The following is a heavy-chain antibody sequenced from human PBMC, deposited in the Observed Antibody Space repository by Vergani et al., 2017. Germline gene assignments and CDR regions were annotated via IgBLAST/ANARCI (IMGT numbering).Heavy chain of an antibody. V-gene: IGHV1-46*03. CDR2: INPSGGST. D-gene: IGHD3-10*01. CDR3: ARAVITMLRGVMWYGMDV. J-gene: IGHJ6*02. Sequence: QVQLVQSGAEVKKPGASVKVSCKASGYTFTSYYMHWVRQAPGQGLEWMGIINPSGGSTSYAQKFQGRVTMTRDTSTSTVYMELSSLRSEDTAVYYCARAVITMLRGVMWYGMDVWGQGTTVTVSS. CDR1: GYTFTSYY.